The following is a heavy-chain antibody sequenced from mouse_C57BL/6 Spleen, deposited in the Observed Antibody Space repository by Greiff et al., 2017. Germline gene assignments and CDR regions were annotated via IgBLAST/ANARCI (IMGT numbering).Heavy chain of an antibody. V-gene: IGHV1-26*01. CDR2: INPTNGGP. CDR3: ARRNPWFAY. Sequence: EVQLQQSGPELVKPGASVKISCKASGYTFTDYYMNWVKQSHGKSLEWIGDINPTNGGPSYNQKFKGKATLTVDKSSSTAYMELRSLTSEDSAVYYCARRNPWFAYWGQGTLVTVSA. CDR1: GYTFTDYY. J-gene: IGHJ3*01.